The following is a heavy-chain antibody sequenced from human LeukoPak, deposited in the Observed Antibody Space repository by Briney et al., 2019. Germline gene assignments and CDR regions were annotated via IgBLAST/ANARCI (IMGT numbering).Heavy chain of an antibody. CDR1: GFTFSSYW. D-gene: IGHD6-19*01. CDR2: IKQDGSEK. CDR3: AREKFDTTSGWYRNWFDP. J-gene: IGHJ5*02. Sequence: GGSLRLSCAASGFTFSSYWMSWVRQAPGKGLEWVANIKQDGSEKYYVDPVKGRLTISRDNAKNSLYLQMNSLRAEDTAVYYCAREKFDTTSGWYRNWFDPWGQGTLVTVSS. V-gene: IGHV3-7*01.